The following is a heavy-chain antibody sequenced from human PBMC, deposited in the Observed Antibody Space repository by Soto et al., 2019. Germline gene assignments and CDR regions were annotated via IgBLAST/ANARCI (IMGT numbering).Heavy chain of an antibody. Sequence: GGSLRLSCAASGFTFDDYAMHWVRQAPGKGLEWVSGISWNSGSIGYADSVKGRFTISRDNAKNSLYLQMNSLRAEDTALYYCAKSIAARRQYYYYGMDVWGQGTTVTVSS. J-gene: IGHJ6*02. D-gene: IGHD6-6*01. CDR3: AKSIAARRQYYYYGMDV. V-gene: IGHV3-9*01. CDR2: ISWNSGSI. CDR1: GFTFDDYA.